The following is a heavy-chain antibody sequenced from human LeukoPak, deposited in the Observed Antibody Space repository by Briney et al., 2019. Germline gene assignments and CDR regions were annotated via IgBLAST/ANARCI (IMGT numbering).Heavy chain of an antibody. CDR2: IYYSGST. V-gene: IGHV4-61*01. J-gene: IGHJ4*02. CDR3: ARDPGYSGIDY. Sequence: SETLSLTCTVSGGSVSSGSYYWSWIRQPPGKGLEWIGYIYYSGSTNYNPSLKSRVTISVDTSKNQFSLKLSSVTAADTAVYYCARDPGYSGIDYWGQGTLVTVSS. CDR1: GGSVSSGSYY. D-gene: IGHD5-12*01.